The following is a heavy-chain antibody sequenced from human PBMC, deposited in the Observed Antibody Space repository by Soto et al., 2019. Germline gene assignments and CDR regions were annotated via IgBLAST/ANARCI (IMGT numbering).Heavy chain of an antibody. Sequence: QVQLVQSGPEVKMPGASVKVSCKTSGYTFTAYGLAWLRQAPGQRPEWMGWVGTSNTNTNYAQKFQGRATMTTDTSTATPDMDLRSQRSADSAVYCYAMNLNIDSSAYCLFAFWCQANLASVSS. D-gene: IGHD3-22*01. CDR2: VGTSNTNT. CDR1: GYTFTAYG. V-gene: IGHV1-18*01. J-gene: IGHJ4*02. CDR3: AMNLNIDSSAYCLFAF.